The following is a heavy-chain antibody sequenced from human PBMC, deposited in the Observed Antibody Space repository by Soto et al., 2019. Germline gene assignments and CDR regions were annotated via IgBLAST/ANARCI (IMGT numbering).Heavy chain of an antibody. CDR3: ARRADYDSSGYYFLDY. CDR1: GGSISSGDYY. D-gene: IGHD3-22*01. V-gene: IGHV4-30-4*01. CDR2: IYDSGST. J-gene: IGHJ4*02. Sequence: SETLSLTCTVSGGSISSGDYYWSWIRQPPGKGLEWIGYIYDSGSTYYNPSLKSRVTISVDTSKNQFSLKLNSVTAADTAVYYCARRADYDSSGYYFLDYWGQGTLVTVSS.